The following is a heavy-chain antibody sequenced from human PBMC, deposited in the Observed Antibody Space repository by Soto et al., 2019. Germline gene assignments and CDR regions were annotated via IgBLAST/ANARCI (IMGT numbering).Heavy chain of an antibody. CDR1: GGSISGSSYY. Sequence: SETLSLTCTVSGGSISGSSYYWGWIRQPPGKGLEWIGSIYYSGSTYYNPSLKSRVTISVDTSKNQFSLKLSSVTAADTAVYYCARSLDYGDPSDYWGQGTLVTVSS. CDR2: IYYSGST. D-gene: IGHD4-17*01. J-gene: IGHJ4*02. CDR3: ARSLDYGDPSDY. V-gene: IGHV4-39*01.